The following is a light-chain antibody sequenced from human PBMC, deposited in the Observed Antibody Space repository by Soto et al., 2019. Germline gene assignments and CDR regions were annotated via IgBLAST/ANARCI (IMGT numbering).Light chain of an antibody. V-gene: IGLV2-14*01. Sequence: SVLTQPASVSGSPGQSITISCTGTSSDVGDYEYVSWYQQHPGKGPKLMIYEVSNRTSGVSNRFSGSKSGNTASLTISGLQAEDETEYFCSSYKRTSRVYVFGTGTKVTV. CDR1: SSDVGDYEY. CDR3: SSYKRTSRVYV. CDR2: EVS. J-gene: IGLJ1*01.